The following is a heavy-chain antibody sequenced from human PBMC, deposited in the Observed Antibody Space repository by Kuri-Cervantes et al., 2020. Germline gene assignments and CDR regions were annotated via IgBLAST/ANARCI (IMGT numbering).Heavy chain of an antibody. Sequence: SETLSLTCTVSGGSISSYYWSWIRQPAGKGLEWIGRIYTSGSTNYNPSLKSRVTISVDKSKNQFSLKLSSMTAADTAVYYCARGLYYDSSGYYPTARPLRGYFQHWGQGTLVTVSS. CDR2: IYTSGST. CDR3: ARGLYYDSSGYYPTARPLRGYFQH. J-gene: IGHJ1*01. V-gene: IGHV4-4*07. CDR1: GGSISSYY. D-gene: IGHD3-22*01.